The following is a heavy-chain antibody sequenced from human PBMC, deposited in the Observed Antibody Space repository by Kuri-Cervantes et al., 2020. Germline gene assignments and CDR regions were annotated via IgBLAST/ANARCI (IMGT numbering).Heavy chain of an antibody. Sequence: ASVKVSCKASGYTFTSYYMHWVRQAPGQGLEWMGIINPSGGSTSYAQKFQGRVTITRDTSASTAYMELSSLRSEDTAVYYCARVLPSRIQLVGGFDYWGQGTLVTVSS. CDR2: INPSGGST. V-gene: IGHV1-46*01. D-gene: IGHD5-18*01. CDR3: ARVLPSRIQLVGGFDY. J-gene: IGHJ4*02. CDR1: GYTFTSYY.